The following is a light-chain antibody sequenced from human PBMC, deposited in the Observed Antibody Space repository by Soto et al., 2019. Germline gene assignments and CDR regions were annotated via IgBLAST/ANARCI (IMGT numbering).Light chain of an antibody. J-gene: IGKJ1*01. CDR3: QQYNSYWT. V-gene: IGKV1-9*01. Sequence: DIQLTQSPSLLSASVGDRVTITCRASQDISSYLAWYQQKPGRAPELLIHGAHSLHSGVPSRFSGSGSGTEFTLTISSLQPDDFATYYCQQYNSYWTFGQGTKVDIK. CDR1: QDISSY. CDR2: GAH.